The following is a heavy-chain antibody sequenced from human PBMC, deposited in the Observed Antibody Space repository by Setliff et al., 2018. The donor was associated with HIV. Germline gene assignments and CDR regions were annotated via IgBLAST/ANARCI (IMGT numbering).Heavy chain of an antibody. Sequence: VASVKVSCKASGYTFTGYYIHWVRQAPGQGLEWMGWINPNSGGTNYAQKFQGRVTMTRDTSISTAYMELSSLRSEDTAVYYCAKDHGPHLRYFEWLLWGLSRFDYWGQGTLVTVSS. CDR1: GYTFTGYY. CDR2: INPNSGGT. D-gene: IGHD3-9*01. CDR3: AKDHGPHLRYFEWLLWGLSRFDY. J-gene: IGHJ4*02. V-gene: IGHV1-2*02.